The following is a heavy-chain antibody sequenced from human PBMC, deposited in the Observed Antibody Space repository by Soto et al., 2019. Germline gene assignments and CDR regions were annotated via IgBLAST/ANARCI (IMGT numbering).Heavy chain of an antibody. D-gene: IGHD1-26*01. Sequence: PSETLSLTCTVSGGSISSGDYYWSWIRQPPGKGLEWIGYIYYSGSTYYNPSLKSRVTISVDTSKNQFSLKLSSVTAADTAVYYCAREVEGAARYFNWFDPWGQGTLVTVSS. J-gene: IGHJ5*02. V-gene: IGHV4-30-4*01. CDR1: GGSISSGDYY. CDR3: AREVEGAARYFNWFDP. CDR2: IYYSGST.